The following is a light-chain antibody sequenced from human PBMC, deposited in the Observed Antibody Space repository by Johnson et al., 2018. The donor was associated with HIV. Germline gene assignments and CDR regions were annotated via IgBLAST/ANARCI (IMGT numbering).Light chain of an antibody. Sequence: QSVLTQPPSVSAAPGQKVTISCSGSSSNIGNNYVSWYQQLPGTAPKLLIYDNNKRPSGIPDRFSGSKSDTSATLGITGLQTGDEADYYCGTWDSSLSAGGYVFGTGTEVTVL. CDR1: SSNIGNNY. V-gene: IGLV1-51*01. CDR2: DNN. J-gene: IGLJ1*01. CDR3: GTWDSSLSAGGYV.